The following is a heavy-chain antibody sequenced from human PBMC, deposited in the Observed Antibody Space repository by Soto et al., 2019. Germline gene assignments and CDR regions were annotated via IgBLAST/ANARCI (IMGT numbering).Heavy chain of an antibody. Sequence: SATLXLPCAVSGGSFSGYCWSWFRQPPGKGLEWIGELNHSGSPNSNPSLKSRVTISVDTSKNQFSLKLRSVTAADTAVYYCARGFQYQLLYYYYMDVWGKGTTVTVSS. CDR3: ARGFQYQLLYYYYMDV. V-gene: IGHV4-34*01. CDR1: GGSFSGYC. J-gene: IGHJ6*03. CDR2: LNHSGSP. D-gene: IGHD2-2*01.